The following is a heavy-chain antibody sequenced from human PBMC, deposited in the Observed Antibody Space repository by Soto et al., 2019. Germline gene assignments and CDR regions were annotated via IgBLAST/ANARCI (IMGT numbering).Heavy chain of an antibody. D-gene: IGHD3-10*01. V-gene: IGHV4-39*01. Sequence: QLQLQESGPGLVKPSETLSLTCTVSGGSISGSTYFWGWIRQSPGKGLEWIGSIYYSGTTYYNPALKSRVTISVDTSKNQCSLNLSSVTAADTAVYYCARPVGGPTPRYFGYWGQGTLVTVSS. CDR3: ARPVGGPTPRYFGY. CDR1: GGSISGSTYF. J-gene: IGHJ4*02. CDR2: IYYSGTT.